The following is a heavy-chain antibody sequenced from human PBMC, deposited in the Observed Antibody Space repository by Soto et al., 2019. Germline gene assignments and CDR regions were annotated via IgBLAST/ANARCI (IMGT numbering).Heavy chain of an antibody. V-gene: IGHV3-33*01. CDR3: ARDQLPGSFGMSNYGRDV. CDR1: GFTFSSYG. J-gene: IGHJ6*02. D-gene: IGHD3-10*01. Sequence: GGSLRLSCAASGFTFSSYGMHWVRQAPGKGLEWVAVIWYDGSNKYYADSVKGRFTISRDNSKNTLYLQMNSLRAEDTAVYYCARDQLPGSFGMSNYGRDVWGQGTTVTVSS. CDR2: IWYDGSNK.